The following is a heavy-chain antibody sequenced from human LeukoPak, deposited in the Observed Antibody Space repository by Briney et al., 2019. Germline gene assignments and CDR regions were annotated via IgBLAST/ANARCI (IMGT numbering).Heavy chain of an antibody. CDR2: ISWNSGSI. CDR3: AKDRSFDSGWRFDY. CDR1: GFTFSSYS. V-gene: IGHV3-9*01. J-gene: IGHJ4*02. D-gene: IGHD6-19*01. Sequence: GGSLRLSCAASGFTFSSYSMNWVRQAPGKGLEWVSGISWNSGSIGYADSVKGRFTISRDNAKNSLYLQMNSLRAEDTALYYCAKDRSFDSGWRFDYWGQGTLVTVSS.